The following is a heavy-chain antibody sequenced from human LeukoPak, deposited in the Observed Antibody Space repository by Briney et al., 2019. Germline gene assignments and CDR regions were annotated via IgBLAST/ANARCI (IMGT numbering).Heavy chain of an antibody. CDR3: AVAAAGTYDY. CDR2: ISSSSSYI. V-gene: IGHV3-21*01. CDR1: GFTFSSYS. J-gene: IGHJ4*02. Sequence: GGSLRLSCAASGFTFSSYSMSWVRQAPGKGLEWVSSISSSSSYIYYADSVKGRFTISRDNAKNSLYLQMNSLRAEDTAVYYCAVAAAGTYDYWGQGTLVTVSS. D-gene: IGHD6-13*01.